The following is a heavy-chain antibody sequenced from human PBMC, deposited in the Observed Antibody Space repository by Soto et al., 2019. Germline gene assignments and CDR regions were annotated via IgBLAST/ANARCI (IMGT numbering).Heavy chain of an antibody. CDR1: GFTVSSNY. CDR2: IYSGGST. J-gene: IGHJ6*02. Sequence: SLRLSCAASGFTVSSNYMSWVRQAPGKGLEWVSVIYSGGSTYYADSVKGRFTISRDNSKNTLYLQMNSLRAEDTAVYYCARTDWGYYYYYGMDVWGQGTTVTVSS. CDR3: ARTDWGYYYYYGMDV. V-gene: IGHV3-53*01. D-gene: IGHD7-27*01.